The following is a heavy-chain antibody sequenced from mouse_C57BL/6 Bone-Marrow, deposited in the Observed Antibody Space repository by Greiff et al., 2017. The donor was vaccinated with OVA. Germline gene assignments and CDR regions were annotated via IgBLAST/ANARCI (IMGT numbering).Heavy chain of an antibody. Sequence: VQLQQSGAELMKPGASVKLSCKATGYTFTGYWIEWVKQRPGHGLEWIGEILPGSGSTNYNEKFKGKATFTADTSSNTAYMQLSSLTTEDSAIYYCASPYYSKSFAYWGQGTLVTVSA. CDR3: ASPYYSKSFAY. D-gene: IGHD2-5*01. J-gene: IGHJ3*01. CDR2: ILPGSGST. CDR1: GYTFTGYW. V-gene: IGHV1-9*01.